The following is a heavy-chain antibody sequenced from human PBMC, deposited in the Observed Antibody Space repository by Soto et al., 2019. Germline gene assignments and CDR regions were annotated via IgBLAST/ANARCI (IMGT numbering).Heavy chain of an antibody. CDR2: INPSGGST. J-gene: IGHJ4*02. CDR1: GYTFTNYH. D-gene: IGHD2-15*01. CDR3: ARDILFDY. V-gene: IGHV1-46*01. Sequence: GASVKVSCKASGYTFTNYHMYWARQAPGQGFEWMGVINPSGGSTTYAQKFQGRVTITRDTSASTAYMELSSLRSEDTAVYYCARDILFDYWGQGTLVTVSS.